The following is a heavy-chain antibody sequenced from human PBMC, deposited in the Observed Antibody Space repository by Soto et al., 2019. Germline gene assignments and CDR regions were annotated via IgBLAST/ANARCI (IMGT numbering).Heavy chain of an antibody. CDR3: AIQDCTNDVGPEAAVTVGGAVEY. CDR2: ISSDGTTT. Sequence: EVQLVESGGGLVQPGTALRLSCAASGFTFSKYWMHWVRHAPGKGPVWVSYISSDGTTTDYADSVKGRFTIYRDNAKNTLYLQMDSLRVEDTAVYYCAIQDCTNDVGPEAAVTVGGAVEYWGEGAQVTVSS. J-gene: IGHJ4*02. CDR1: GFTFSKYW. D-gene: IGHD2-8*01. V-gene: IGHV3-74*01.